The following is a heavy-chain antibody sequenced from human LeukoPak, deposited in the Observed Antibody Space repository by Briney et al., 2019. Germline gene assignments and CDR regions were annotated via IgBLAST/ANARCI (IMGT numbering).Heavy chain of an antibody. CDR2: IYTSGST. D-gene: IGHD3-3*01. CDR3: ARQITISGVVPDAFDI. J-gene: IGHJ3*02. CDR1: GGSISSGSYY. Sequence: PSETLSLTCTVSGGSISSGSYYWSWIRQPAWKGLEWIGRIYTSGSTNYNPSLKSRVTISVDTSKNQFSLKLSSVTAADTAVYYCARQITISGVVPDAFDILGQGTMVTVSS. V-gene: IGHV4-61*02.